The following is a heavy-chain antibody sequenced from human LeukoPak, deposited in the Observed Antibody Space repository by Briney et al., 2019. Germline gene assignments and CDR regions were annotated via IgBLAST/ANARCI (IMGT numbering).Heavy chain of an antibody. V-gene: IGHV1-8*01. D-gene: IGHD3-22*01. Sequence: GASVKVSCKASGYTFTSYDINWVRQATGQGLEWMGWMNPNNANTDYAQKFQGRVTLTRNTSISTAYMELSSLRSEDTAVYYCARDQGYYYDSSGSTFDYWGQGTLVTVSS. J-gene: IGHJ4*02. CDR3: ARDQGYYYDSSGSTFDY. CDR1: GYTFTSYD. CDR2: MNPNNANT.